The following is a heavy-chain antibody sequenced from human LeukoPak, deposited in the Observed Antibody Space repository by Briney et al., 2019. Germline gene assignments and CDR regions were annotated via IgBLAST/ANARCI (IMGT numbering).Heavy chain of an antibody. J-gene: IGHJ4*02. CDR1: GVSFSSYY. CDR2: IYYSGST. Sequence: SETLSLTCTVSGVSFSSYYWSWIRQPPGKGLEWIGYIYYSGSTNYNPSLKSRVTISVDTSKNQFSLKLSFVTAADTAVYYCATVPHSTSSDYWGQGTLVTVSS. CDR3: ATVPHSTSSDY. D-gene: IGHD6-6*01. V-gene: IGHV4-59*01.